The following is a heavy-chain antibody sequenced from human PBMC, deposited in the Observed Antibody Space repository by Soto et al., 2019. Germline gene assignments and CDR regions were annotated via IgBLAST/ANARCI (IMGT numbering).Heavy chain of an antibody. CDR1: GYTFTSYG. CDR3: ARDLIVVAPAAYYYYGMDV. D-gene: IGHD2-2*01. CDR2: ISAYNGNT. V-gene: IGHV1-18*01. Sequence: ASVKVSCKASGYTFTSYGISWVRQAPGQGLEWMGWISAYNGNTNYAQKLQGRVTMTTDTSTSTAYMELRSLRSDDTAVYYCARDLIVVAPAAYYYYGMDVWGQGTTVTVSS. J-gene: IGHJ6*02.